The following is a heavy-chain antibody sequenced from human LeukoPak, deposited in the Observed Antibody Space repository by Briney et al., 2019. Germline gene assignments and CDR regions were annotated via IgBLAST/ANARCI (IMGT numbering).Heavy chain of an antibody. Sequence: PGGSLRLSCAASGFTFSSYAMSWVRQAPGKGLEWVSAISGSGGSTYYADSVKGRFTISRDNSKNTLYLQMNSLRAEDTAVYYCAKDKSIFGVGLSWFDPWGQGTLVTVSS. CDR3: AKDKSIFGVGLSWFDP. CDR2: ISGSGGST. CDR1: GFTFSSYA. J-gene: IGHJ5*02. D-gene: IGHD3-3*01. V-gene: IGHV3-23*01.